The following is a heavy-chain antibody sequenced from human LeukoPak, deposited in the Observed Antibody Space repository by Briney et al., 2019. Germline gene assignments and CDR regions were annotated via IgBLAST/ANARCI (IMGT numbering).Heavy chain of an antibody. CDR1: GFTFSSYA. Sequence: PGRSLRLSCAASGFTFSSYATHWVRQAPGKGLEWVAVISYDGSNKYYADSVKGRFTISRDNSKNTLYLQMNSLRAEDTAVYYCARSGDTAMVSPIDYWGQGTLVTVSS. CDR2: ISYDGSNK. J-gene: IGHJ4*02. V-gene: IGHV3-30-3*01. D-gene: IGHD5-18*01. CDR3: ARSGDTAMVSPIDY.